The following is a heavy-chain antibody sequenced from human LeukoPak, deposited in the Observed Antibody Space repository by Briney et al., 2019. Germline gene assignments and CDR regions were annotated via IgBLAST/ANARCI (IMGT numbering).Heavy chain of an antibody. Sequence: SVKVSCKASGGTFSSYAISWVRQAPGQGLEWMGRIIPILGIANYAQKFQGRVTITADKSTSTAYMELSSLRSEDTAVYYCARDRRVSSGSGTRGGAFDIWGQGTMVTASS. CDR2: IIPILGIA. D-gene: IGHD3-10*01. CDR1: GGTFSSYA. J-gene: IGHJ3*02. V-gene: IGHV1-69*04. CDR3: ARDRRVSSGSGTRGGAFDI.